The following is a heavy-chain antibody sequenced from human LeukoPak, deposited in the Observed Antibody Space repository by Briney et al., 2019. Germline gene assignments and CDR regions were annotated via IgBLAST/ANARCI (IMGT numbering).Heavy chain of an antibody. CDR3: AKGRYYYDSSGLYYFDY. CDR2: ISGSGGST. J-gene: IGHJ4*02. V-gene: IGHV3-23*01. D-gene: IGHD3-22*01. Sequence: GGSLRLSCAASGFTFSSYAMSWVRQAPGKGLEWVSAISGSGGSTYYADSVKGRFTISRDNSKNTLYLQMNSLRAEDTAVYYCAKGRYYYDSSGLYYFDYWGQGTLVTVSS. CDR1: GFTFSSYA.